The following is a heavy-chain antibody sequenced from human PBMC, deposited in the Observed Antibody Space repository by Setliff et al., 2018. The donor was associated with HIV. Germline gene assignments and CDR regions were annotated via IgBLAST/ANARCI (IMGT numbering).Heavy chain of an antibody. CDR3: ARLSTMIVVVMGDAFDI. J-gene: IGHJ3*02. CDR1: GYSFTSYW. Sequence: GESLKISCKGSGYSFTSYWIGWVRQMPGKGLEWMGIIYPGDSDTRYSPSFQGQVTISADKSISTAYLQWSSLKASDTAMYYCARLSTMIVVVMGDAFDIWGQGTMVT. V-gene: IGHV5-51*01. D-gene: IGHD3-22*01. CDR2: IYPGDSDT.